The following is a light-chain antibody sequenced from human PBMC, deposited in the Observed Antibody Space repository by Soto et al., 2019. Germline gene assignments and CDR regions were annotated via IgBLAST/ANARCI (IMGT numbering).Light chain of an antibody. CDR2: CST. Sequence: QSVLSHPPSVSWAPGHRVTISFTGTSSNIGEGYDVHWYQHLPGTAPKLLIYCSTIRPSGVPDRFSGSKSGTSSSLDITGLQAEDEADYYCQSYDRSMRGYVFGTGTKVSVL. V-gene: IGLV1-40*01. CDR1: SSNIGEGYD. J-gene: IGLJ1*01. CDR3: QSYDRSMRGYV.